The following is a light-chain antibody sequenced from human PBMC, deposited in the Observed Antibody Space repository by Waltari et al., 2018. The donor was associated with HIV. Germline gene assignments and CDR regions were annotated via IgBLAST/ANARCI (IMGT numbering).Light chain of an antibody. V-gene: IGKV3-15*01. CDR3: QQYNNWPPLT. Sequence: ETVMTHTPATLSVSPGERATLSCRASQSVGSYLAWYQQQPGQAPRLLIYGASTRATGIPARFSGSGSGTGFTLTISSLQSEDFAVYYCQQYNNWPPLTFGGGTKVEIK. CDR2: GAS. CDR1: QSVGSY. J-gene: IGKJ4*01.